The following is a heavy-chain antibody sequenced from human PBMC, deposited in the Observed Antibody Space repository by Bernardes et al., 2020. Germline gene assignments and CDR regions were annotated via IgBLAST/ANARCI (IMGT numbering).Heavy chain of an antibody. D-gene: IGHD5-18*01. Sequence: GSLRLSCEASGFTFSSYDMHWVRQATGKGLEWVSAIGTVGDTYYPGSVKGRFTISRENAKNSLYLQMNSLRAGDTAVYYCARVQRGSYDAFDIWGQGTMVTVSS. CDR1: GFTFSSYD. J-gene: IGHJ3*02. CDR3: ARVQRGSYDAFDI. CDR2: IGTVGDT. V-gene: IGHV3-13*01.